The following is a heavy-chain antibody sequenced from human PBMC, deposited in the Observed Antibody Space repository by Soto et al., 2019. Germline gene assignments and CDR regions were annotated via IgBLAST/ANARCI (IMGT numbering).Heavy chain of an antibody. D-gene: IGHD1-26*01. CDR2: IKRKIDGETT. V-gene: IGHV3-15*01. CDR3: TIGVGLSETDY. J-gene: IGHJ4*02. CDR1: GFTFSDAW. Sequence: EAQLVESGGDLVKPGGSLRLSCAVAGFTFSDAWMTWVRQAPGKGLEWVGRIKRKIDGETTDYAAPVKGRFTISRDDSKSTLYLQMSSLKTEDTAVYYCTIGVGLSETDYWGQGTLVTVSS.